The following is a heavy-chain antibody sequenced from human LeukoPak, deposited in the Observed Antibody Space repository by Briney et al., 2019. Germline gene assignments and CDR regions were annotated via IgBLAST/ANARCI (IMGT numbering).Heavy chain of an antibody. CDR3: AKDADIVVSSYFDY. J-gene: IGHJ4*02. D-gene: IGHD2-2*01. V-gene: IGHV3-48*01. Sequence: PGGSLRLSCAASGFTFSSYSMNWVRQAPGKGLEWVSYISSGGSSIYYADSVKGRFTISRDNAKNSLYLQMNSLRAEDTAVYYCAKDADIVVSSYFDYWGQGTLVTVSS. CDR1: GFTFSSYS. CDR2: ISSGGSSI.